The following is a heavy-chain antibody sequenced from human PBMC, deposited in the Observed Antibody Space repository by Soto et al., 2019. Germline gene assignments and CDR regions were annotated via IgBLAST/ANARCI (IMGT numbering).Heavy chain of an antibody. CDR2: IIPISGAV. CDR3: ARTTMDYNWFDL. CDR1: GGTFTNYA. D-gene: IGHD3-10*01. Sequence: QVQLVQSGAEVKKPGSSVKVACKASGGTFTNYAINWVRQAPGQVLEWMGGIIPISGAVNYAQKSQGRVTITSEESTSTVYMALSSLSSGLTAVYYFARTTMDYNWFDLWGQGTLVSVSS. V-gene: IGHV1-69*01. J-gene: IGHJ5*02.